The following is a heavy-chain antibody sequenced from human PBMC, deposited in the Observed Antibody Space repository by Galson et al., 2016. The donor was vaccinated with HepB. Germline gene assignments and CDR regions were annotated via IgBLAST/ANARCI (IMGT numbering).Heavy chain of an antibody. CDR3: ARGYSYDPILDS. Sequence: LSLTCAVSGVSVSTTHWWSWVRQPPGKGLEWVGEIYHSGSTNYNPSLKSRVTISLDKSQNQFSLNLNSVSAADTAVYYCARGYSYDPILDSWGQGILVTVSS. V-gene: IGHV4-4*02. CDR1: GVSVSTTHW. J-gene: IGHJ4*02. CDR2: IYHSGST. D-gene: IGHD5-12*01.